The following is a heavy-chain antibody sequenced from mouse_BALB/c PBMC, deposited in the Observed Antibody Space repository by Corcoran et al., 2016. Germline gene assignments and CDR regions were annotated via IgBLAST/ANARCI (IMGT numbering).Heavy chain of an antibody. V-gene: IGHV4-2*02. J-gene: IGHJ4*01. D-gene: IGHD1-3*01. CDR3: ARLVGSGMDY. Sequence: EVKLLESGGGLVQPGGSLILSCAASGFDFSRYWMSWARQAPGKGQEWIGEINPGSSTINYTPSLKDKFIISRDNAKNTLYLQMSKVRSEDTALYYCARLVGSGMDYWGQGTSVTVSS. CDR2: INPGSSTI. CDR1: GFDFSRYW.